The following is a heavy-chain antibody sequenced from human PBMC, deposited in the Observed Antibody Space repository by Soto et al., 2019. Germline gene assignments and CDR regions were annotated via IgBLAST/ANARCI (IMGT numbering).Heavy chain of an antibody. D-gene: IGHD3-3*01. CDR3: ARGESITIFGVVHYYYGMDV. CDR2: INPNSGGT. J-gene: IGHJ6*02. V-gene: IGHV1-2*04. CDR1: GYTFTGYY. Sequence: ASVKVSCKASGYTFTGYYMHWVRQAPGQGLEWMGWINPNSGGTNYAQKFQGWVTMTRDTSISTAYMELSRLRSDDTAVYYCARGESITIFGVVHYYYGMDVWGQGTTVTVSS.